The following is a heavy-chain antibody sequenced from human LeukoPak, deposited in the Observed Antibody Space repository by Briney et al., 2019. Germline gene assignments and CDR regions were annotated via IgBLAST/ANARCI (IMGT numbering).Heavy chain of an antibody. CDR3: ASSGELGASYAFDI. CDR2: IYHSGST. J-gene: IGHJ3*02. Sequence: PSQTLSLTCAVSGGSISSGGYSWSWLRQPPGKGLEWIGYIYHSGSTYYNPSLKSRVTISVDRSKNQFSLKLSSVTAADTAVYYCASSGELGASYAFDIWGQGTMVTVSS. V-gene: IGHV4-30-2*01. CDR1: GGSISSGGYS. D-gene: IGHD3-10*01.